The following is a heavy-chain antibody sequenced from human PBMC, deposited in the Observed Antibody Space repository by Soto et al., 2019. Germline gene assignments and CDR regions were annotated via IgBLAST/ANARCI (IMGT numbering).Heavy chain of an antibody. CDR1: GGTFSSYT. CDR3: ARDSSYCSGGSCYGGGWFDP. D-gene: IGHD2-15*01. J-gene: IGHJ5*02. V-gene: IGHV1-69*08. Sequence: QVQLVQSGAEVKKPGSSVKVSCKASGGTFSSYTISWVRQAPGQGLEWMGRIIPILGIANYAPKFQGRVTITADKSTRTAYMELSSLGSEDTAVYYCARDSSYCSGGSCYGGGWFDPWGQGTLVTVSS. CDR2: IIPILGIA.